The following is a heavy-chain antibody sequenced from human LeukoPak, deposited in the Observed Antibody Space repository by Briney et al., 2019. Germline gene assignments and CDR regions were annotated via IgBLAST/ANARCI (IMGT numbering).Heavy chain of an antibody. CDR3: ARVSGYIDPRHIDY. D-gene: IGHD5-12*01. V-gene: IGHV3-48*03. J-gene: IGHJ4*02. CDR1: GFTFSSYE. CDR2: ISSSGSTI. Sequence: PGGSLRLSCAASGFTFSSYEMNWVRQAPGKGLEWVSYISSSGSTIYYADSVKGRFTISRDNAKTSLYLQMNSLRAEDTAVYYCARVSGYIDPRHIDYWGQGTLVTVAS.